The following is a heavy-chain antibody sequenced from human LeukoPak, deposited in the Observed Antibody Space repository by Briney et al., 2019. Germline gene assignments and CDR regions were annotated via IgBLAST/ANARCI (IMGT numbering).Heavy chain of an antibody. Sequence: GRSLRLSCAASGFTFSSYGMHWVRQAPGKGLEWVAVIWYDGSNKYYADSVKGRFTISRDNSKNTLYLQMNSLRAEDTAVYYCAKGVYDSSGYWTSIDYWGQGTLVTVSS. J-gene: IGHJ4*02. CDR2: IWYDGSNK. CDR3: AKGVYDSSGYWTSIDY. V-gene: IGHV3-33*06. D-gene: IGHD3-22*01. CDR1: GFTFSSYG.